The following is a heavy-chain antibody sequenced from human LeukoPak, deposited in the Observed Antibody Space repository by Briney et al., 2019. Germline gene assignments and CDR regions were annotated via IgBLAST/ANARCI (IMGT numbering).Heavy chain of an antibody. V-gene: IGHV3-74*01. J-gene: IGHJ4*02. CDR3: ARDRGSTEFDY. Sequence: GGSLRLSCAASGFTFSSNWMHWVRQAPGKGLGWVSRINSDGSRTSYADSVKGRFTISRDNAKNTLYLQMNSLRAEDAAVYYCARDRGSTEFDYWGQGTLVTVSS. D-gene: IGHD1-26*01. CDR1: GFTFSSNW. CDR2: INSDGSRT.